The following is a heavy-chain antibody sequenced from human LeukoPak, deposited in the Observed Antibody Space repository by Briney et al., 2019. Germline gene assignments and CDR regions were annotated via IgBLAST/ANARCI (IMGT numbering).Heavy chain of an antibody. CDR3: ARGLGGSRY. J-gene: IGHJ4*02. CDR2: IYYTGST. Sequence: SETLSLICTVSGDSISSYYWSWIRQPPGKGLQWIGYIYYTGSTNYNPSLKSRVTISVDTSKNQFSLKLSSVTAADTAVYYCARGLGGSRYWGQGTLVTVSS. CDR1: GDSISSYY. V-gene: IGHV4-59*01. D-gene: IGHD2-15*01.